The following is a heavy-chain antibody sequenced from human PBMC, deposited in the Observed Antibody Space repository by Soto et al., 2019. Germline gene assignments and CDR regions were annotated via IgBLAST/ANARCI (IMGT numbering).Heavy chain of an antibody. J-gene: IGHJ3*01. V-gene: IGHV4-4*02. CDR2: IYHSESP. Sequence: QVQLQESGPGLVKPSGTLSLTCAASSGSIFTTNWWSWVRQSPGRGLQWIGDIYHSESPKYNPSLTRRVSISIDKSKDRFFLNLTSVTAADTAVYYCARKPDVATAKVGGGYVFDVWGQGTMVTVSS. D-gene: IGHD3-16*01. CDR1: SGSIFTTNW. CDR3: ARKPDVATAKVGGGYVFDV.